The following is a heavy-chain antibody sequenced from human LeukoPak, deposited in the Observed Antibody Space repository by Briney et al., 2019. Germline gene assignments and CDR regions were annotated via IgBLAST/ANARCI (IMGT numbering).Heavy chain of an antibody. CDR3: ARERGLSGSYYFDY. J-gene: IGHJ4*02. D-gene: IGHD1-26*01. Sequence: PEGSLRLSCAASGFTFSSYGMHWVRQAPGKGLEWVAVIWYGGSNKYYADSVKGRFTISRDNSKNTLYLQMNSLRAEDTAVYYCARERGLSGSYYFDYWGQGTLVTVSS. CDR1: GFTFSSYG. V-gene: IGHV3-33*08. CDR2: IWYGGSNK.